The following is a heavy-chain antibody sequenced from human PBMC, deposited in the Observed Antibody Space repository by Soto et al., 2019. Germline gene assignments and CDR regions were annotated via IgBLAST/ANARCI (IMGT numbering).Heavy chain of an antibody. CDR3: ARGSPAGYYDSSGYYSKFDY. D-gene: IGHD3-22*01. V-gene: IGHV1-46*01. Sequence: ASVKVSCKASGYTFTSYYMHWLRQAAGQGLEWMGIINPSGGSTSYAQKFQGRATMTRDTSTSTVYMELSSLRSEDTAVYYCARGSPAGYYDSSGYYSKFDYWGQGTLVTVSS. J-gene: IGHJ4*02. CDR1: GYTFTSYY. CDR2: INPSGGST.